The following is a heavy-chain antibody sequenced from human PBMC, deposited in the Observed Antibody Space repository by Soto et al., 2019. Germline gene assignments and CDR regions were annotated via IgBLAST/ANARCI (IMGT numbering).Heavy chain of an antibody. Sequence: LSLTCTVSGDSISSYYWSWIRQPPGKGLEWIGYIYYSGSTNYNPSLKSRVTISVDTSKNQFSLKLSSVTAADTAVYYCARHNWGLPAYWGKGTLVPVAS. V-gene: IGHV4-59*08. D-gene: IGHD7-27*01. J-gene: IGHJ4*02. CDR3: ARHNWGLPAY. CDR2: IYYSGST. CDR1: GDSISSYY.